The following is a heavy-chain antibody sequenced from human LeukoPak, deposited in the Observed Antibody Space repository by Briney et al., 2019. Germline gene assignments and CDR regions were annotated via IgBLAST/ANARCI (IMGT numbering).Heavy chain of an antibody. CDR2: IKQDGSEK. J-gene: IGHJ4*02. Sequence: GGSLRLSCAASGFTFSSYWMSWVRQAPGKGLEWVANIKQDGSEKYYVDSVKGRFTISRDNAKNSLYLQMNSLRAEDTAVYYCARDEDGYSSSSEGYYFDYWGQGTLVTVSS. CDR3: ARDEDGYSSSSEGYYFDY. V-gene: IGHV3-7*01. D-gene: IGHD6-6*01. CDR1: GFTFSSYW.